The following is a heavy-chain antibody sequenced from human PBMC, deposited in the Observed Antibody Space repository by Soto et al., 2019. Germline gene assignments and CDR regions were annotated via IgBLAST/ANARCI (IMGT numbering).Heavy chain of an antibody. CDR3: ARVRYSSYYYYYYMDV. CDR1: GFTVSSNY. Sequence: EVQLVESGGGLVQPGGSLRLSCAASGFTVSSNYMSWVRQAPGKGLEWVAVIYSGGSTYYADSVKGRFTISRDNSKNTLYLQMNSLRAEDTAVYYCARVRYSSYYYYYYMDVWGKGTTVTVSS. J-gene: IGHJ6*03. CDR2: IYSGGST. D-gene: IGHD5-18*01. V-gene: IGHV3-66*01.